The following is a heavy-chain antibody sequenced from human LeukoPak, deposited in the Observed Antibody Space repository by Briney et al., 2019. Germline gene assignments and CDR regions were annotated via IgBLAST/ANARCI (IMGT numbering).Heavy chain of an antibody. D-gene: IGHD5-18*01. CDR3: ARDGYSYTDV. CDR2: IYHTGNA. V-gene: IGHV4-59*01. CDR1: GGSLSTAY. Sequence: ASETLSLTCTVSGGSLSTAYWSWIRQPPGKGLEWIAYIYHTGNAKYNPSLKSRVTMSVDTSKNQFSLRLSSVTTADTAVYYCARDGYSYTDVWGQGILVTVSS. J-gene: IGHJ4*02.